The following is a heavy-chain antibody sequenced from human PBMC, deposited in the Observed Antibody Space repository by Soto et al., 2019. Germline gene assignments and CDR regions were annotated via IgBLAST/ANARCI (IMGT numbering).Heavy chain of an antibody. CDR2: IYYSGST. Sequence: SETLSLTCTVSGGSISSGDYYWSWIRQPPGKGLEWIGYIYYSGSTFYNPSLKSRVTISVDTSKNQFSLKLSSVTAADTAVYYCARDVGDCSGGSCYKGINWGQGTLVTVSS. J-gene: IGHJ4*02. CDR1: GGSISSGDYY. D-gene: IGHD2-15*01. V-gene: IGHV4-30-4*01. CDR3: ARDVGDCSGGSCYKGIN.